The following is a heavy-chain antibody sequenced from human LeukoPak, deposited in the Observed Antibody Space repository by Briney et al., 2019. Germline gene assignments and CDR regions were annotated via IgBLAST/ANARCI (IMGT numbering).Heavy chain of an antibody. D-gene: IGHD2-2*01. CDR3: AKAYCSSISCTYNWFDP. V-gene: IGHV3-64*04. CDR1: GFTFSSYA. CDR2: ISSNGGST. J-gene: IGHJ5*02. Sequence: GGSLRLSCSASGFTFSSYAMHWVRQAPGKGLEYVSAISSNGGSTYYADSVKGRFTISRDNSKNTLYLQMNSLRAEDTAIYYCAKAYCSSISCTYNWFDPWGQGTLVTVSS.